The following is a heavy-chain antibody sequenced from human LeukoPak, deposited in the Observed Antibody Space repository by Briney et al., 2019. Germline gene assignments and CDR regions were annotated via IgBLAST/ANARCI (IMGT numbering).Heavy chain of an antibody. CDR1: GGSISSYY. D-gene: IGHD3-10*01. CDR2: IYTSGST. V-gene: IGHV4-4*07. J-gene: IGHJ5*02. CDR3: ARDALWSGELDRFDP. Sequence: PSETLSLTCTVSGGSISSYYWSWIRQPAGKGLEWIGRIYTSGSTNYNPSLKSRVTMSVDTSKNQFSLKLSSVTAADTAVYYCARDALWSGELDRFDPWGQGTLVTVSS.